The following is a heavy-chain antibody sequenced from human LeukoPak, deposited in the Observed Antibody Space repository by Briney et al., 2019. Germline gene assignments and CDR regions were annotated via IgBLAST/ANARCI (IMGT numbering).Heavy chain of an antibody. D-gene: IGHD4-17*01. V-gene: IGHV1-69*04. CDR3: ARDDYGDFRRYFDY. CDR2: IIPILGIA. J-gene: IGHJ4*02. Sequence: ASVKVSCKASGYTFTSYGISWVRQAPGQGLEWMGRIIPILGIANYAQKFQGRVTITADKSTSTAYMELSSLRSEDTAVYYCARDDYGDFRRYFDYWGQGTLVTVSS. CDR1: GYTFTSYG.